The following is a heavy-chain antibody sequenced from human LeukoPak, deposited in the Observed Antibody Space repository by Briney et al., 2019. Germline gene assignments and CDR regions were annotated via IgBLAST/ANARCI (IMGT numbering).Heavy chain of an antibody. J-gene: IGHJ6*01. V-gene: IGHV3-23*01. Sequence: PGGSVRLPYARSGLAFGSYAMMWLRQAPGMGLGWVSSISADGQVTYYADSVEGRFTVSRDNSKSTLYLQLNSLRAEDTATYYCARDPYYTIFYRLADWGE. CDR1: GLAFGSYA. CDR3: ARDPYYTIFYRLAD. CDR2: ISADGQVT. D-gene: IGHD3-9*01.